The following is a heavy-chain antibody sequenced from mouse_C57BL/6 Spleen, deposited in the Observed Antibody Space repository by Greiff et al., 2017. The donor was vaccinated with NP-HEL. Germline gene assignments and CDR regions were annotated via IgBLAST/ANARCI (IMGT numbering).Heavy chain of an antibody. CDR3: AITYDYGAYAMDY. Sequence: EVKLMESGGGLVKPGGSLKLSCAASGFTFSDYGMHWVRQAPEKGLEWVAYISSGSSTIYYADTVKGRFTISRDNAKNTLFLQMTSLRSEDTAMYYCAITYDYGAYAMDYWGQGTSVTVSS. J-gene: IGHJ4*01. CDR2: ISSGSSTI. D-gene: IGHD2-4*01. V-gene: IGHV5-17*01. CDR1: GFTFSDYG.